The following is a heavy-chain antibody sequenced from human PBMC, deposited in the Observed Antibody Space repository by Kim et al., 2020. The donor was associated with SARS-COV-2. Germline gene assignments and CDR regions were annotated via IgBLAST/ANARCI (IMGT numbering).Heavy chain of an antibody. CDR3: AIVGATDAFDI. CDR1: GFTFSSYA. D-gene: IGHD1-26*01. Sequence: GGSLRLSCAASGFTFSSYAMSWVRQAPGKGLEWVSVIYSGGSSTYYADSVKGRFTISRDNSKNTLYLQMNSLRAEDTAVYYCAIVGATDAFDIWGQGTMVTVSS. CDR2: IYSGGSST. J-gene: IGHJ3*02. V-gene: IGHV3-23*03.